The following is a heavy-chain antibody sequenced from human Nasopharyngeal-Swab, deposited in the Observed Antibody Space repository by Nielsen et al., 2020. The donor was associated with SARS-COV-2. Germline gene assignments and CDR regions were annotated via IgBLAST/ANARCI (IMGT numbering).Heavy chain of an antibody. Sequence: VRQAPGKGLEWVSSISSSTSYIYYADSVKGRFTISRDNAENSLYLQMNSLRAEDTAVYYCARVSGYSTSYDAFDIWGQGTMVTVSS. D-gene: IGHD6-6*01. CDR3: ARVSGYSTSYDAFDI. J-gene: IGHJ3*02. V-gene: IGHV3-21*01. CDR2: ISSSTSYI.